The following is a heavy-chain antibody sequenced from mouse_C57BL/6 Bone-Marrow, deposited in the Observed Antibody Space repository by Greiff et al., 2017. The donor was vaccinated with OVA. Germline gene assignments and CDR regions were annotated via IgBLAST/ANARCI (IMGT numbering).Heavy chain of an antibody. CDR1: GYPFTSYG. CDR3: ARSFFDY. J-gene: IGHJ2*01. CDR2: IYPRSGNT. Sequence: VQLQQSGAELARPGASVKLSCKASGYPFTSYGISWVKLRPGQGLAWIGEIYPRSGNTYSNEKFKGKATLTADKSSSAAYMELRSLTSEDSAVYFGARSFFDYWGQGTTLTVSS. V-gene: IGHV1-81*01.